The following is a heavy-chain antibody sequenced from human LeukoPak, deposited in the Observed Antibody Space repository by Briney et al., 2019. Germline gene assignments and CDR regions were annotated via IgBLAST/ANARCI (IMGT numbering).Heavy chain of an antibody. D-gene: IGHD3-22*01. V-gene: IGHV4-39*01. J-gene: IGHJ3*02. CDR2: IYYSGST. Sequence: PSETLSLTCTVSGVSISSSSYYWGWIRQPPGKGLEWIGSIYYSGSTYYNPSLKSRVTISVDTSKNQFSLKLSSVTAADTAVYYCARLYYYDSSGYYYSGAFDIWGQGTMVTVSS. CDR3: ARLYYYDSSGYYYSGAFDI. CDR1: GVSISSSSYY.